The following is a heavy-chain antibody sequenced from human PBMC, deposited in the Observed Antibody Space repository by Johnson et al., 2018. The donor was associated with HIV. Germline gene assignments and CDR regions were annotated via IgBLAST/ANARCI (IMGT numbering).Heavy chain of an antibody. V-gene: IGHV3-53*01. CDR3: ARDRSENAFDI. J-gene: IGHJ3*02. Sequence: VQLVESGGGLIQPGGSLRLSCAASGFTVSSNYMSWVRQAPGKGLEWVSVIYSGGSTYYAASVKGRFTISRDNSWNTLYLQMNSLRAEDTAVYYCARDRSENAFDIWGQGTMVTVSS. CDR1: GFTVSSNY. CDR2: IYSGGST.